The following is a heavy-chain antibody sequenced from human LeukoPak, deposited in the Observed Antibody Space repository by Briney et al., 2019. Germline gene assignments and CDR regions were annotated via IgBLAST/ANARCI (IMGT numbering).Heavy chain of an antibody. CDR1: GGSISSYY. CDR3: ARYGTVAAFDY. Sequence: SETLSLTCTVSGGSISSYYWSWIRQPPGKGLEWIGYIYYSGSTNYNPSLKSRVTISVDTSKNQFSLKLSSVTAADTAVYYCARYGTVAAFDYWGQGTLVTVSS. V-gene: IGHV4-59*08. J-gene: IGHJ4*02. D-gene: IGHD6-19*01. CDR2: IYYSGST.